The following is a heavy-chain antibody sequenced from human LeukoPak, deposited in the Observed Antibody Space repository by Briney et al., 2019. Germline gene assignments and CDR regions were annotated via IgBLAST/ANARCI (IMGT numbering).Heavy chain of an antibody. CDR2: LTGGSDYV. J-gene: IGHJ4*02. V-gene: IGHV3-21*01. CDR3: ARLSRSSYGKYYFDS. D-gene: IGHD1-26*01. Sequence: GGSLRLSCAASGFTFSSYAMEWVRQAPGKGLEWLSSLTGGSDYVYYADSVKGRFTISRDNAKSSLYLQMNSPRAEDTAVYYCARLSRSSYGKYYFDSWGQGTLVTVSS. CDR1: GFTFSSYA.